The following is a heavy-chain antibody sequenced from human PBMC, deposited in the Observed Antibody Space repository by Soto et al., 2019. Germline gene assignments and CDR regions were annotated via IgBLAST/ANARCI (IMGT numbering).Heavy chain of an antibody. V-gene: IGHV4-31*03. J-gene: IGHJ4*02. CDR2: IYYSGST. CDR3: ARSRPLFPCDY. D-gene: IGHD3-10*01. Sequence: PSETLSLTCTVSGGSISSGGYYWSWIRQHPGKGLEWIGYIYYSGSTYYNPSLKSRVTISVDTSKNQFSLKLSSVTAADTAVYYCARSRPLFPCDYWGQGTLVTVSS. CDR1: GGSISSGGYY.